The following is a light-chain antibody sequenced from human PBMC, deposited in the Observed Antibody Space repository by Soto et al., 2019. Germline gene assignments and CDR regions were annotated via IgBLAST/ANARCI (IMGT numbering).Light chain of an antibody. CDR2: DAS. CDR3: QQYNSYSPLT. CDR1: QSISSW. V-gene: IGKV1-5*01. Sequence: DIQLTQSPYTVSASVGERVTLTCLASQSISSWLAWYQQKPGKAPKLLIYDASSLESGVPSRFSGSRSGTEFTLTISSLQPDDYATYYCQQYNSYSPLTFGGGTKVDIK. J-gene: IGKJ4*01.